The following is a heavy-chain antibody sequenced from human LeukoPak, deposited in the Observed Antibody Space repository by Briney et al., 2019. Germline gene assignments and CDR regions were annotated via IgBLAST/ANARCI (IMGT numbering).Heavy chain of an antibody. D-gene: IGHD6-13*01. CDR1: GYTFTSNY. CDR2: ISPSGGST. J-gene: IGHJ5*02. V-gene: IGHV1-46*01. CDR3: ARGGYSNRNWFDP. Sequence: ASVKVSCKAFGYTFTSNYMHWVRQAPGQGPEWMGVISPSGGSTTYAQKFQGRVTMTRDMSTSTVYMELSSLRSEDTAVYYCARGGYSNRNWFDPWGQGTLVTVSS.